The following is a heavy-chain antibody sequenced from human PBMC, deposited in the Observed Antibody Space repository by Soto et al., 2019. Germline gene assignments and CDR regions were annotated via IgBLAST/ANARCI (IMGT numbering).Heavy chain of an antibody. CDR3: TTLWGGGPGXXX. V-gene: IGHV3-15*01. CDR1: GLTFSKTW. CDR2: SISNNDGGTT. J-gene: IGHJ5*02. D-gene: IGHD2-8*01. Sequence: EVQLVESGGGLVKPGESLRVSCVVSGLTFSKTWMSWVRQAPGRGLEWVGRSISNNDGGTTDYAAPVKGRFTISRDDSRNKLYLQMNSLKMXXXXXYYCTTLWGGGPGXXXWGQXTLXXVXS.